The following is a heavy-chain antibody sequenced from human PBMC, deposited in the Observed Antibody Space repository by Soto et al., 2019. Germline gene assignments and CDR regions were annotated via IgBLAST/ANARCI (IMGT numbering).Heavy chain of an antibody. CDR2: ISDSGST. J-gene: IGHJ4*02. V-gene: IGHV4-59*12. CDR1: GGSMSSYF. Sequence: SETLSLTCTVSGGSMSSYFWSWIRQPPGRGLEWIGYISDSGSTNYKTSLKSRVTISVDTSKNQFSLKVTSVTAADTSVYYCARGGSSSWYGFYFFDNWGPGTLVTVSS. CDR3: ARGGSSSWYGFYFFDN. D-gene: IGHD6-13*01.